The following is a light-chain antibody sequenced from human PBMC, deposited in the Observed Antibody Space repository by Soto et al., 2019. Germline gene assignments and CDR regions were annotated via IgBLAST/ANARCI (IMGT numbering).Light chain of an antibody. Sequence: DVQMTQSPSSLSASVGDRVTITCRASQSIVSFLNWYQQNPGKAPKLLIYSASTLQSGVPSRFSGSGSGTEFTLTISSLQPEDFATYYCQQLNNYSWTFGQGTKVEIK. CDR2: SAS. CDR3: QQLNNYSWT. V-gene: IGKV1-9*01. CDR1: QSIVSF. J-gene: IGKJ1*01.